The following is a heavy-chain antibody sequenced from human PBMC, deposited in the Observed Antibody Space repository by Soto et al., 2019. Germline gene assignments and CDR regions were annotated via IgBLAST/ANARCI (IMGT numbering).Heavy chain of an antibody. CDR3: ARGGQQQLVLWAPLDY. J-gene: IGHJ4*02. V-gene: IGHV4-34*01. CDR1: AGSFSGYY. D-gene: IGHD6-13*01. CDR2: INHSGST. Sequence: SETLSLTCAVYAGSFSGYYWSWSRQPPGKGLEWIGEINHSGSTNYNPSLKSRVTISVDTSKNQFSLKLSSVTAADTAVYYCARGGQQQLVLWAPLDYWGQGTLVTVSS.